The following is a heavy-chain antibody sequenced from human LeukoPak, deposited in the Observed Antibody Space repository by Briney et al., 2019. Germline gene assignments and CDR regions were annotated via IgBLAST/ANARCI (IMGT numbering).Heavy chain of an antibody. CDR1: GFSFSSYG. CDR3: ARDSRDAYFEY. J-gene: IGHJ4*02. CDR2: IWHDGSNK. D-gene: IGHD5-24*01. V-gene: IGHV3-33*01. Sequence: GRSLRLSCTASGFSFSSYGMHWVRQAPGKGLEWVAVIWHDGSNKIYADSVKGRFTTSRDNSKNTLFLQVISLRAEDTAVYYCARDSRDAYFEYWGQGTLVTVSS.